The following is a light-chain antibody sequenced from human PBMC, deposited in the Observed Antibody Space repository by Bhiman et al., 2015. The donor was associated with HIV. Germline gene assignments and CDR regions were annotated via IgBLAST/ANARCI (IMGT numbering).Light chain of an antibody. V-gene: IGLV2-14*03. Sequence: QSALTQPASVSGSPGQSITISCTGTSSDIGGYNYVSWHQQYPGKAPKLLIFDVTNRPSGVSNRFSGSKSGNTASLTISGLQAEDEADYYCSSYTSSSTSVFGTGTKVTVL. J-gene: IGLJ1*01. CDR3: SSYTSSSTSV. CDR2: DVT. CDR1: SSDIGGYNY.